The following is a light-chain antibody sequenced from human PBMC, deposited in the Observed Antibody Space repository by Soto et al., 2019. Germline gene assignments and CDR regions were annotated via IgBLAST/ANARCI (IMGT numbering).Light chain of an antibody. V-gene: IGKV3-20*01. J-gene: IGKJ4*01. CDR1: QSVSSSY. Sequence: EIGLTQSPGTVSLSPGERATLSCRASQSVSSSYLAWYQQKPGQAPRLRIYGASSRATGIPDRFSGSGSGTDFTLTISRLEPEDFAVYFCQQYGSSPLTFGGGTKVEIK. CDR2: GAS. CDR3: QQYGSSPLT.